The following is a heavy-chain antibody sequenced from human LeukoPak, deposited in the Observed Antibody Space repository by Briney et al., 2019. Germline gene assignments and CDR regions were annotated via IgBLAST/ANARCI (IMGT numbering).Heavy chain of an antibody. CDR2: ISGSGGST. CDR3: AKRGVVIRVILVGFHKEAYYFDS. J-gene: IGHJ4*02. Sequence: GGSLRLSCAVAGITLSNYGMSWVRQAPGKGLEWVAGISGSGGSTNYADTVKGRFTISRDNPKNTLYLQMNSLRAEDTAVYFCAKRGVVIRVILVGFHKEAYYFDSWGQGALVTVSS. D-gene: IGHD3-22*01. V-gene: IGHV3-23*01. CDR1: GITLSNYG.